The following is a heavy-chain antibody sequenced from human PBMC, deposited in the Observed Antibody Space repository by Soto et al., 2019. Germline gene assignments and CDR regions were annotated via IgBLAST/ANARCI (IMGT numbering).Heavy chain of an antibody. D-gene: IGHD3-3*01. Sequence: SETLSLTXSVSGGTISGYYWTWIRQPAGKGLEWIGRIYSSGNTKYNPSLQSRVTMSLDTSNNQFSLRLTSVTAPDTAVYYCARGQRFSDWFDPWGQGTLVTVSS. J-gene: IGHJ5*02. V-gene: IGHV4-4*07. CDR1: GGTISGYY. CDR3: ARGQRFSDWFDP. CDR2: IYSSGNT.